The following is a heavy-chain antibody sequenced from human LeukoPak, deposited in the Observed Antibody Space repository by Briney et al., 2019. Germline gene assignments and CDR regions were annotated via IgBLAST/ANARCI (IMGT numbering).Heavy chain of an antibody. J-gene: IGHJ4*02. CDR3: AKGGTGTATVGIDY. CDR2: ISISGSTI. D-gene: IGHD1-1*01. CDR1: GFTFSDYY. V-gene: IGHV3-11*01. Sequence: GGSLRLSCAASGFTFSDYYMSWIRQAPAKGLEWVSYISISGSTIYYADSVKGRFTISRDNAKNSLYLQMNSLRAEDMALYYCAKGGTGTATVGIDYWGQGTLVTVSS.